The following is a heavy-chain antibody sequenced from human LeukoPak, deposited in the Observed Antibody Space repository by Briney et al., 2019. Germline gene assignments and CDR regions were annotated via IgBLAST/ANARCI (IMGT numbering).Heavy chain of an antibody. CDR3: ARRRQALWFGESSDALDI. D-gene: IGHD3-10*01. Sequence: GGSLRLSCAASGFTFADYGMSWVRQAPGKGLEWVSGINWNGGSTDYADSVKGRFTISRDNAKNSLYLQMNSLRADDTALYYCARRRQALWFGESSDALDIWGEGKMVTASS. V-gene: IGHV3-20*04. CDR2: INWNGGST. CDR1: GFTFADYG. J-gene: IGHJ3*02.